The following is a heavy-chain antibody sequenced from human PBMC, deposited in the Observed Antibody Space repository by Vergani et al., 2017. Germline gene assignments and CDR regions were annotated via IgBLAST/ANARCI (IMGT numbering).Heavy chain of an antibody. J-gene: IGHJ6*03. Sequence: QVQLVESGGGEVQPGRSLRLSCSAAGFPFSDYCVHWVRQAPGKGLEWVSVISYDGNKKNYADSVKGRFTISRDNSKNTLYLEMNALRAEDTAVYYCARYFLTRVTTLDYYYMGVWGKGTTVTVS. D-gene: IGHD1-1*01. CDR2: ISYDGNKK. CDR1: GFPFSDYC. V-gene: IGHV3-30*03. CDR3: ARYFLTRVTTLDYYYMGV.